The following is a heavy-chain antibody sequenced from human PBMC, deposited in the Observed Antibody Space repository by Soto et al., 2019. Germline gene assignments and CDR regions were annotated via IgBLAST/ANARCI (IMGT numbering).Heavy chain of an antibody. CDR3: ARDYYDSSGYYYGGGYYYYYYGMDV. J-gene: IGHJ6*02. Sequence: EVQLVESGGGLVQPGGSLRLSCAASGFTFSSYEMNWVRQAPGKGLEWVSYISSSGSTIYYADSVKGRFTISRDNAKNSLYLQMNSLRAEDTAVYYCARDYYDSSGYYYGGGYYYYYYGMDVWGQGATVTVSS. CDR2: ISSSGSTI. V-gene: IGHV3-48*03. CDR1: GFTFSSYE. D-gene: IGHD3-22*01.